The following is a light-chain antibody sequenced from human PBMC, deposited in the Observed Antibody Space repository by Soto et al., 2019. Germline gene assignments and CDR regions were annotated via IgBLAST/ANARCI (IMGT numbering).Light chain of an antibody. CDR2: EVN. J-gene: IGLJ1*01. Sequence: QSDLTQPASVSGSPGQSITISCAGTGSDVGAYNLVSWYQQHPGKAPQLIICEVNTRPSGISNRFSGSKSGDTASLTISGLQAEDEADYFVCSYAGTVAYVFGTGTKLTVL. CDR1: GSDVGAYNL. V-gene: IGLV2-23*02. CDR3: CSYAGTVAYV.